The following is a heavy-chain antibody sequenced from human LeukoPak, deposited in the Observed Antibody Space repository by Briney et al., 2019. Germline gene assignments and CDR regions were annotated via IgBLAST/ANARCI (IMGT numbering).Heavy chain of an antibody. V-gene: IGHV3-11*04. J-gene: IGHJ4*02. CDR1: GFTFTDYY. CDR3: GRRRDLVDY. CDR2: ISSSGRTI. D-gene: IGHD3-10*01. Sequence: GGSLRLSCAASGFTFTDYYLSWIRQAPGRGLEWVSYISSSGRTIYYADSVKGRFTISRDNAKNSLYLQMNSLRAEDTAVYYCGRRRDLVDYWGQGTLVTVSS.